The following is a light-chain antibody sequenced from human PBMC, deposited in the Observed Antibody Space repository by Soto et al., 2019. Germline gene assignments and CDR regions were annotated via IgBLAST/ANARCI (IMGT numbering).Light chain of an antibody. V-gene: IGLV2-14*01. CDR2: EVS. Sequence: SVLTQPASVSGSPGQSITSSCTGTSSDVGGYNYVSWYQQHPGKAPKLMIFEVSSRPPGVSNRFSGSKSGNTASLTISGLQAEDEADYYCSSYTSSSTYVFGTGTKVTVL. CDR1: SSDVGGYNY. J-gene: IGLJ1*01. CDR3: SSYTSSSTYV.